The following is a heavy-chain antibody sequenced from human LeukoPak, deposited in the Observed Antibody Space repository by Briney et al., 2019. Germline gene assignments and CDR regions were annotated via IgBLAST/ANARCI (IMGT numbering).Heavy chain of an antibody. CDR3: ARRTTVTTEGSGGFFDL. J-gene: IGHJ2*01. CDR1: GGSISSSSYY. CDR2: IYYSGST. V-gene: IGHV4-39*07. Sequence: PSETLSLTCTVSGGSISSSSYYWGWIRQPPGKGLEWIGSIYYSGSTYYNPSLKSRVTISVDTSKNQFSLRLSSVTAADTAVYYCARRTTVTTEGSGGFFDLWGRGTLVTVSS. D-gene: IGHD4-17*01.